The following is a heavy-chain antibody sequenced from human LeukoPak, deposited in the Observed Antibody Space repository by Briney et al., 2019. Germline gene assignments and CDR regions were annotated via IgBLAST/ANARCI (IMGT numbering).Heavy chain of an antibody. V-gene: IGHV3-30-3*01. CDR1: GFTFSSYA. CDR3: ARGGYHAYYLDY. J-gene: IGHJ4*02. D-gene: IGHD5-18*01. Sequence: GGSLRLSCAASGFTFSSYAMHWVRQAPGKGLEWVAVISYDGSNKYYADSVKGRFTISRDNAKNTLYLQMNSLRAEDTAVYYCARGGYHAYYLDYWGQGSLVTVSS. CDR2: ISYDGSNK.